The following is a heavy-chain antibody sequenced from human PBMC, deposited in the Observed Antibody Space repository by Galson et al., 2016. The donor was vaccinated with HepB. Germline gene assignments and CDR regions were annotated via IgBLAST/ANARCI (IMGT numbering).Heavy chain of an antibody. J-gene: IGHJ4*02. CDR3: TRGSRCSGGTCYSPAFDS. D-gene: IGHD2-15*01. Sequence: SVKVSCKASGYMFNTYGLAWVRQAPGQGFEWIGWISGTNGNTDYAPSFQGRVTMTRDKSTHTAYLELRTLRNDDTAIYYCTRGSRCSGGTCYSPAFDSWGQGTLVIVSS. V-gene: IGHV1-18*01. CDR2: ISGTNGNT. CDR1: GYMFNTYG.